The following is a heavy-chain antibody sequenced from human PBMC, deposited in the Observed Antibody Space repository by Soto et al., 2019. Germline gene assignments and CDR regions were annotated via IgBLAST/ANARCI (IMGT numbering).Heavy chain of an antibody. CDR1: GFTFSVDA. Sequence: GALRGSCAASGFTFSVDARNWVRQAPGKGLEWVSSISTTSTYIYYADSVKGRFTISRDNDNNSLHLQMNSLRAEDTAVYYCVRDYVMDVWGQGTTVTVSS. D-gene: IGHD3-10*02. V-gene: IGHV3-21*01. CDR2: ISTTSTYI. CDR3: VRDYVMDV. J-gene: IGHJ6*02.